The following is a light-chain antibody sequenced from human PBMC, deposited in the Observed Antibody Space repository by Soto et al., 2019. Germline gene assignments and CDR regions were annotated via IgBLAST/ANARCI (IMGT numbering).Light chain of an antibody. CDR1: QTLDTY. Sequence: DIQMTQSPSSLSASVGDRVTIACRASQTLDTYLNWYQQKPGKAPKLLIYAASSLQSGVPSRFSGSGSGTDFTLTISSLQPEDFATYYCQQGYSTPLTFGGGTKVEIK. CDR3: QQGYSTPLT. J-gene: IGKJ4*01. CDR2: AAS. V-gene: IGKV1-39*01.